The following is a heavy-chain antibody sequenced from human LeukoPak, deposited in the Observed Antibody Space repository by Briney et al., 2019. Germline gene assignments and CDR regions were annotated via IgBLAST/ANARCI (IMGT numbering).Heavy chain of an antibody. CDR2: ISSSGSTI. V-gene: IGHV3-11*04. CDR1: GGSISSYY. CDR3: ARDLTSSGWYGPIDD. Sequence: PSETLSLTCTVSGGSISSYYWSWIRQAPGKGLEWVSYISSSGSTISYADSVKGRFTISRDNAKNSLYLQMNSLRAEDTAVYYCARDLTSSGWYGPIDDWSQGTLVTVSS. J-gene: IGHJ4*02. D-gene: IGHD6-19*01.